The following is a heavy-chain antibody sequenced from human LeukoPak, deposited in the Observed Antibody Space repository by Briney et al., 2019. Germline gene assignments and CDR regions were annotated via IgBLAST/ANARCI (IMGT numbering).Heavy chain of an antibody. CDR1: GGSMSNYY. Sequence: SETLSLTCTVSGGSMSNYYWIWIRQPPGKGLEWIGYIYYSGTTSYNPSLKSRVTISVDTSKNQFSLKLNSMTAADAAVYYCARGQFYHDSTGYSDWGQGTLVTVPS. D-gene: IGHD3-22*01. J-gene: IGHJ4*02. CDR3: ARGQFYHDSTGYSD. CDR2: IYYSGTT. V-gene: IGHV4-59*01.